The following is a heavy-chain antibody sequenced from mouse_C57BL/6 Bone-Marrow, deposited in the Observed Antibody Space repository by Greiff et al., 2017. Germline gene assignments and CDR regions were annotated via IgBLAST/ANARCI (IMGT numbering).Heavy chain of an antibody. V-gene: IGHV5-9-1*02. Sequence: EVQLVESGEGLVKPGGSLKLSCAASGFTFSSYAMSWVRQTPEKRLEWVAYISSGGDYIYYADTVKGRFTISRDNARNTLYLQMSSLKSEDTAMYYCTRADYSNYVNAMDYWGQGTSVTVSS. D-gene: IGHD2-5*01. CDR2: ISSGGDYI. J-gene: IGHJ4*01. CDR1: GFTFSSYA. CDR3: TRADYSNYVNAMDY.